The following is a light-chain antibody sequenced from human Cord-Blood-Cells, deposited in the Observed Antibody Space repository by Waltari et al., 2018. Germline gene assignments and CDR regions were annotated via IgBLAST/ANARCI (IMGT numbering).Light chain of an antibody. CDR3: QVWDSSSDHYV. CDR1: NLGSKS. V-gene: IGLV3-21*03. CDR2: DDS. J-gene: IGLJ1*01. Sequence: SYVLTQPPSVSVAPGKTARITCGGNNLGSKSVHWYQQKPGQAPVLVVYDDSDQPSGIPERFSGSNSGNTATLTISRVEAGDEADYYCQVWDSSSDHYVFGTGTKVTVL.